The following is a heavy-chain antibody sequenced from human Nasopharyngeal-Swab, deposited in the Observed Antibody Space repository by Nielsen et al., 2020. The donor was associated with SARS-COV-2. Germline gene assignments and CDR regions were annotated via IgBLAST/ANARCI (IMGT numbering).Heavy chain of an antibody. J-gene: IGHJ6*03. CDR2: IYYSGST. V-gene: IGHV4-59*01. CDR3: ARVGGLWSAGFYYYYMDV. Sequence: RPAPGACPAWIGYIYYSGSTNYNPSLKSRVTISVDTSKNQFSLKLSSVTAADTAVYYCARVGGLWSAGFYYYYMDVWGKGTTVTVSS. D-gene: IGHD3-3*01.